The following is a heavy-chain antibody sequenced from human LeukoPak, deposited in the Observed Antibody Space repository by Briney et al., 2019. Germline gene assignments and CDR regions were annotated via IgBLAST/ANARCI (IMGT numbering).Heavy chain of an antibody. CDR1: GFTFSKYW. D-gene: IGHD6-19*01. V-gene: IGHV3-74*01. Sequence: GGSLRLSCAASGFTFSKYWMLWVRHAPGKGLESVSRINTDGTVTTYADAVKGRFTVSRDNADNTMFLQMNSVRDEDTAVYYCATKQWLAPPPDSWGQGTPVTVSS. CDR2: INTDGTVT. CDR3: ATKQWLAPPPDS. J-gene: IGHJ4*02.